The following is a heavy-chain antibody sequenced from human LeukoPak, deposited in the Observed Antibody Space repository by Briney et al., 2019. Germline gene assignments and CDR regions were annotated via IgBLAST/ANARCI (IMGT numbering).Heavy chain of an antibody. CDR3: ATGSGSYLSPLDI. V-gene: IGHV3-30-3*01. Sequence: GGSLRLSCAASGFTFSSYAMHWVRQAPGKGLEWVAVISYDGSNKYYADSVKGRFTISRDNSKNTLYLQMNSLRAEDTAVYYCATGSGSYLSPLDIWGQGTMVTVSS. CDR1: GFTFSSYA. D-gene: IGHD3-10*01. CDR2: ISYDGSNK. J-gene: IGHJ3*02.